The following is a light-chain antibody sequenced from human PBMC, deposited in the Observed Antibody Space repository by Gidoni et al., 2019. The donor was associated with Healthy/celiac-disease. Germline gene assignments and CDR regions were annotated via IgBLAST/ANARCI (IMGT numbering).Light chain of an antibody. CDR3: GTWDSSLSANWV. CDR2: DNN. CDR1: SSNIGNNY. Sequence: QSVLTQPPSVSAAPAQKVTISCSGSSSNIGNNYVSWYQQLPGTAPKPLIYDNNKRPSGITDRFSGSKSGTSATLGITGLQTGDEADYYCGTWDSSLSANWVCGGGTKLTVL. V-gene: IGLV1-51*01. J-gene: IGLJ3*02.